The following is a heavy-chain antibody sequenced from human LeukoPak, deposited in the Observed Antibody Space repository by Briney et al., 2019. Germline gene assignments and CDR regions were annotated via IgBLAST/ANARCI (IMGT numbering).Heavy chain of an antibody. J-gene: IGHJ4*02. V-gene: IGHV3-30*18. CDR1: GFTFSSYG. D-gene: IGHD6-19*01. CDR3: AKDREAVATHYLDC. Sequence: PGGSLRLSCAASGFTFSSYGMPWVRQAPGKGLEWVAVISYDGSTKFSADSVQGRFTISRDNSKNTLYLHMNSLRAEDTAVYYCAKDREAVATHYLDCWGQGTLVTVSS. CDR2: ISYDGSTK.